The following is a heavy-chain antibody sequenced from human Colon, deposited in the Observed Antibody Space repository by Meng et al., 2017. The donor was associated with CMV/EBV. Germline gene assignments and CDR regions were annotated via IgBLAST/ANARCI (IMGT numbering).Heavy chain of an antibody. J-gene: IGHJ4*02. Sequence: GGSLRLSCVASGFTFSSYWMSWVRQAPGKGLEWVSVISGTGGVTYYADSVKGRFHISKDNTKNTVFLQMNNLRADDTAVYYCTKVSIIAVPGAYFDFWGQGTLVTVSS. D-gene: IGHD2-2*01. CDR1: GFTFSSYW. V-gene: IGHV3-23*01. CDR3: TKVSIIAVPGAYFDF. CDR2: ISGTGGVT.